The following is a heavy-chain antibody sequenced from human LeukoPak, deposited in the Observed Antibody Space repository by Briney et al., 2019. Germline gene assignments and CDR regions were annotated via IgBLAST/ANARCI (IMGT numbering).Heavy chain of an antibody. D-gene: IGHD5-18*01. CDR2: INGGAGSS. CDR1: GFTFSSYA. CDR3: AKGQGYNYGDSIDY. J-gene: IGHJ4*02. V-gene: IGHV3-23*01. Sequence: GGSLRLSCAASGFTFSSYAMSWVRQAPGKGLEWVSLINGGAGSSYYADSVKGRFTVSRDNSKNTLYLQMNSLGDDDTAVYYCAKGQGYNYGDSIDYWGQGTLVTVSS.